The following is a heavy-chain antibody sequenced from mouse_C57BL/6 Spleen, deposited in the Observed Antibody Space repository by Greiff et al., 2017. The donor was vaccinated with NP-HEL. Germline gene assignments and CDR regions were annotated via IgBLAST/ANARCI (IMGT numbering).Heavy chain of an antibody. CDR3: TSGTGYYFDY. D-gene: IGHD4-1*01. CDR1: GFTFSNYW. V-gene: IGHV6-3*01. CDR2: IRLKSDNYAT. Sequence: EVQGVESGGGLVQPGGSMKLSCVASGFTFSNYWMNWVRQSPEKGLEWVAQIRLKSDNYATHYAESVKGRFTISRDDSKSSVYLQMNNLRAEDTGIYYCTSGTGYYFDYWGQGTTLTVSS. J-gene: IGHJ2*01.